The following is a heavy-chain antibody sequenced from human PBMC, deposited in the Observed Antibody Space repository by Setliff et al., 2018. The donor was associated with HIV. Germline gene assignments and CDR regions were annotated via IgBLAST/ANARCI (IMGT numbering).Heavy chain of an antibody. Sequence: LSLTCTVSGGPISGYYWSWIRQPPGKGLEWISYIGIVGTTIYYADSVRGRFTISRDNAENSLYLQMNGLRAEDTAVYYCARLVSRRSGWDYWGQGTPVTVSS. CDR1: GGPISGYY. J-gene: IGHJ4*02. V-gene: IGHV3-11*04. D-gene: IGHD6-19*01. CDR2: IGIVGTTI. CDR3: ARLVSRRSGWDY.